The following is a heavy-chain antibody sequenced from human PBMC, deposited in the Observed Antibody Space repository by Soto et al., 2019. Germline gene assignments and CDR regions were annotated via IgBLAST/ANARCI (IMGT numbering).Heavy chain of an antibody. CDR2: IWYDGSNK. J-gene: IGHJ4*02. CDR3: ARGRGYCSGGSCYDRPIDY. D-gene: IGHD2-15*01. Sequence: QVQLVESGGGVVQPGRSLRLSCAASGFTFSSYGMHWVRQAPGKGLEWVAVIWYDGSNKYYADSVKGRFTISRDNSKNTLYLQMNSLRAEDTAVYYCARGRGYCSGGSCYDRPIDYWGQGTLVTVSS. V-gene: IGHV3-33*01. CDR1: GFTFSSYG.